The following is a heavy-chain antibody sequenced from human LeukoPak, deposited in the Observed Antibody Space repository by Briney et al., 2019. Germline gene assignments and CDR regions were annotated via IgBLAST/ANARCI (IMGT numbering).Heavy chain of an antibody. Sequence: GGSLRLSCAASRFTFSSYWMSWVRQAPGKGLEWVANIKQDGSEKYYVDSVKGRFTISRDNAKNSLYLQMNSVRAEDTAVYYCARALFDYWGQGTLVTVSS. CDR2: IKQDGSEK. J-gene: IGHJ4*02. CDR3: ARALFDY. CDR1: RFTFSSYW. V-gene: IGHV3-7*01.